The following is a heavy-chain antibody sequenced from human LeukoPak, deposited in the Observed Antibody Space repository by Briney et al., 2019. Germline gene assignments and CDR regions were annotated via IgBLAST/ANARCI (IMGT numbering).Heavy chain of an antibody. CDR1: GYTFTSYG. CDR2: INTNIGRP. D-gene: IGHD6-19*01. V-gene: IGHV7-4-1*02. CDR3: ARSDSSGWFDY. J-gene: IGHJ4*02. Sequence: GASVKVSCKASGYTFTSYGISWVRQAPGQGLEWMGWINTNIGRPTYAQGFTGRFVFSLDTSVNTAYLQISSLKAEDTAVYYCARSDSSGWFDYWGQGTLVTVSS.